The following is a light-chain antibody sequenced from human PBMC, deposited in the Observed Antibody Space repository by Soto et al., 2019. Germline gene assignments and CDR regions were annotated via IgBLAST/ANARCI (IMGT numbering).Light chain of an antibody. V-gene: IGKV1-5*01. Sequence: DFQMTQSPSTLSASVGDRVTITCRASQNIRSRLAWFQQKPGKAPKLLIYDASSLESGVPQRFSGSGSGTEFTLTNSSLQTDDFATYYCQQYNSYSTFGQGTKVDIK. CDR3: QQYNSYST. J-gene: IGKJ1*01. CDR1: QNIRSR. CDR2: DAS.